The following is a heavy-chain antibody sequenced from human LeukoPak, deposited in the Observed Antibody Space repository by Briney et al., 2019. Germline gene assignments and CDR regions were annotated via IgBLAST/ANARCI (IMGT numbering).Heavy chain of an antibody. Sequence: GGSLRLSCAASGFTFSTYEMHWVRQAPGKGLEWVAVISHDGNDQYYADSVKGRFTISRDNSKNALYLQMNSLRLEDTAVYYCARDRDCSRTSCFNAFDVWGQGTMAIVSS. CDR1: GFTFSTYE. D-gene: IGHD2-2*01. CDR2: ISHDGNDQ. J-gene: IGHJ3*01. CDR3: ARDRDCSRTSCFNAFDV. V-gene: IGHV3-30*04.